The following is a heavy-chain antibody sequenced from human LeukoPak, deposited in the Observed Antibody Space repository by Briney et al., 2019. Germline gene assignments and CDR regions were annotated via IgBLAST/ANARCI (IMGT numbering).Heavy chain of an antibody. CDR2: ISSSSSYI. D-gene: IGHD1-26*01. J-gene: IGHJ4*02. CDR1: GFTFSSYS. V-gene: IGHV3-21*01. CDR3: ARDKEVGYYFDY. Sequence: GGSLRLSCAASGFTFSSYSMNWVRQAPGKGLEWVSSISSSSSYIYYADSVKGRFTISRDNAKNSLYLQMNGLRAEDTAVYYCARDKEVGYYFDYWGQGTLVTVSS.